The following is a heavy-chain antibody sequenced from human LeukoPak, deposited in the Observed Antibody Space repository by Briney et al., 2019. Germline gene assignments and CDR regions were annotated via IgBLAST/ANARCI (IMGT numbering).Heavy chain of an antibody. CDR2: IYSGGST. CDR3: ARDLNRYYDILTGYPL. D-gene: IGHD3-9*01. V-gene: IGHV3-66*02. J-gene: IGHJ4*02. CDR1: GFTVSSNY. Sequence: GGSLRLSCAASGFTVSSNYMSWVRQAPGKGLEWVSVIYSGGSTYYADSVKGRFTIYRDNSKNTLYLQMNSLRAEDTAVYYCARDLNRYYDILTGYPLWGQGTLVTVSS.